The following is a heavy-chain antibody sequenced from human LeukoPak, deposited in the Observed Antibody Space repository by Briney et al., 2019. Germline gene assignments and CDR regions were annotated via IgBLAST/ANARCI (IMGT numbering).Heavy chain of an antibody. V-gene: IGHV4-59*01. CDR3: ARACSGSYFDY. CDR2: IYYSGST. D-gene: IGHD1-26*01. Sequence: SETLSLTCTVSGGSISSYYWSWIRQPPGKGLEWIGYIYYSGSTNYNPSLKSRVTISVDTSKNQFSLKLSSVTAADTAVYYCARACSGSYFDYWGQGTLVTVSS. J-gene: IGHJ4*02. CDR1: GGSISSYY.